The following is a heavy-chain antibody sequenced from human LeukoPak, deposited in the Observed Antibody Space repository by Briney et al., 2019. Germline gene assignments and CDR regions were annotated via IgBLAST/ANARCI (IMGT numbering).Heavy chain of an antibody. J-gene: IGHJ4*02. Sequence: PGGSLRLSCAASGFTFDDYAMHWVRQAPGKGLEWVSAINWNSGNIGYADSVKGRFTISRDNAKNSLYLQMNSLRAEDMALYYCARGGGYSYGSFDYWGQGTLVTVSS. CDR1: GFTFDDYA. CDR3: ARGGGYSYGSFDY. V-gene: IGHV3-9*03. D-gene: IGHD5-18*01. CDR2: INWNSGNI.